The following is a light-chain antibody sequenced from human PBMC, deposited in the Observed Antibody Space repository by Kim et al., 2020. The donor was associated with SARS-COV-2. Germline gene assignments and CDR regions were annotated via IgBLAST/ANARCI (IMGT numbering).Light chain of an antibody. V-gene: IGKV1-39*01. CDR1: QSISSY. Sequence: DIQMTQSPSSLSASVGDRVTITCRASQSISSYLNWYQQKPGKAPKVLIYAASSLRSGVPSRFSGSGSGTDFTLTISSLQPEDFATYYCQQSYSTPRTFGQGTKVDIK. CDR3: QQSYSTPRT. CDR2: AAS. J-gene: IGKJ1*01.